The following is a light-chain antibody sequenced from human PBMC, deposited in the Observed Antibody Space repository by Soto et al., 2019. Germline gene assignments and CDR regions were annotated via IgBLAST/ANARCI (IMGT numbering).Light chain of an antibody. CDR1: SSDVGSYNL. V-gene: IGLV2-23*01. CDR3: CSYVGDTTLV. J-gene: IGLJ2*01. Sequence: QSALTQPASVSGSPGQSITISCTGTSSDVGSYNLVSWYQQHPGKGPKLMIYEDNKRPSGVSNRFSGSKSGNTASLTISGLQAGDEADYYCCSYVGDTTLVFGGGTKLTVL. CDR2: EDN.